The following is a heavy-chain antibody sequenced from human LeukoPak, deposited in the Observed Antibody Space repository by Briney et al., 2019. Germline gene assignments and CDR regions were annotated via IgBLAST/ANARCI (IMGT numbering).Heavy chain of an antibody. V-gene: IGHV3-53*01. CDR1: GFTVSSNY. J-gene: IGHJ4*02. CDR2: IYSGGST. Sequence: GGSLRLSCAASGFTVSSNYMSWVRQAPGKGLEWVSVIYSGGSTYYADSVKGRFTISRDNSKNTLYLQMNSLGADDTAVYYCAKGNWRYFDYWGQGTLVTVSS. CDR3: AKGNWRYFDY. D-gene: IGHD1-1*01.